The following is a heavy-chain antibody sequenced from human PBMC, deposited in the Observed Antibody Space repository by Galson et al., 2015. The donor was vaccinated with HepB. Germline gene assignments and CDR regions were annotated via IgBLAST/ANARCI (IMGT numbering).Heavy chain of an antibody. V-gene: IGHV3-30-3*01. J-gene: IGHJ4*02. CDR2: ISYDGSNK. CDR1: GFTFSSYA. D-gene: IGHD2-15*01. CDR3: AREGSYFDY. Sequence: SLRLSCAASGFTFSSYAMHWVRQAPGKGLEWVAVISYDGSNKYYADSVKGRFTISRDNSKNTLYLQMNSLRAEDTAVYYCAREGSYFDYWGQGTLVTVSS.